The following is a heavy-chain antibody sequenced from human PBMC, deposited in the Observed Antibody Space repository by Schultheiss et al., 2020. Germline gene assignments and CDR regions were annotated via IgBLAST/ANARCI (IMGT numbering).Heavy chain of an antibody. CDR1: GGTFSSYA. V-gene: IGHV1-69*13. Sequence: SVKVSCKASGGTFSSYAISWVRQAPGQGLEWMGGIIPIFGTANYAQKFQGRVTITADESTSTAYMELSSLRSEDTAVYYCARGYCSSTSCQGVNFDYWGQGTLVTVSS. CDR3: ARGYCSSTSCQGVNFDY. D-gene: IGHD2-2*01. J-gene: IGHJ4*02. CDR2: IIPIFGTA.